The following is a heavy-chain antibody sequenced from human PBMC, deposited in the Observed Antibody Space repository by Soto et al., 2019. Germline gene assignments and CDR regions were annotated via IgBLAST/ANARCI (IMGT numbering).Heavy chain of an antibody. CDR1: GFNFNSYT. D-gene: IGHD2-15*01. CDR3: VRDCSGGSCYPGMDV. Sequence: EVQLVESGGGLVKPGGSLRLSCAASGFNFNSYTINWVRQAPWKRLEWLSSISSSGYIFSTDSVRGRFNISRDNAKNSVYLQINSLIAEDTAVSFCVRDCSGGSCYPGMDVW. V-gene: IGHV3-21*01. J-gene: IGHJ6*01. CDR2: ISSSGYI.